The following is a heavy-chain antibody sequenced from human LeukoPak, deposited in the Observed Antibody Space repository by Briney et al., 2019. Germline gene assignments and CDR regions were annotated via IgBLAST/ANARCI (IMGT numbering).Heavy chain of an antibody. CDR1: GGTFSSYA. J-gene: IGHJ4*02. Sequence: SVKVSCKASGGTFSSYAISWVRQAPGQGLEWMGRIIPILGIANNAQKFQGRVTITADKSTSTAYMELSSLRSEDTAVYYCARDLHDGYSYGYWGQGTLVTVSS. CDR2: IIPILGIA. V-gene: IGHV1-69*04. CDR3: ARDLHDGYSYGY. D-gene: IGHD5-18*01.